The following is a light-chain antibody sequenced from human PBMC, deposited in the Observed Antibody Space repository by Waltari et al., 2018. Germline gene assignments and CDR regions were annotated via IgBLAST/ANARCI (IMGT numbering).Light chain of an antibody. CDR2: AAS. CDR1: QGISSW. CDR3: QQFINYPLT. Sequence: DIQMTQSPSSLSASVEDRVTITCRARQGISSWLAWYQQKPEKAPKSLICAASSLQSGVPSKFSGSGSGTDFTLTISSLQPEDFATYYCQQFINYPLTFGPGTTVDIK. J-gene: IGKJ3*01. V-gene: IGKV1D-16*02.